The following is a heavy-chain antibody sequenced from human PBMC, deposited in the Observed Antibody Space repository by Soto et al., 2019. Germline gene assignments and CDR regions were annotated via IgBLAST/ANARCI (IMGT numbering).Heavy chain of an antibody. CDR2: VYYSGST. V-gene: IGHV4-39*01. J-gene: IGHJ4*02. D-gene: IGHD2-8*01. Sequence: SETLSLNCTVAGDSIISSSYQWGWIRQPPGKGLEWIGSVYYSGSTYYNPSLKSRVTISVDASKNQFSLNLSSVTAADTAVYYCARHRGPTGPNYWGQGTLVTVS. CDR3: ARHRGPTGPNY. CDR1: GDSIISSSYQ.